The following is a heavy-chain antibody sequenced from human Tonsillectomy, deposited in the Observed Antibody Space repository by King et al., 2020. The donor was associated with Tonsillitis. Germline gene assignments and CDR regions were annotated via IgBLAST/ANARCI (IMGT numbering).Heavy chain of an antibody. V-gene: IGHV1-18*01. CDR3: ARDVTRFGELSRNAFDI. D-gene: IGHD3-10*01. CDR2: ISTFSGNT. CDR1: GYTFTKYG. J-gene: IGHJ3*02. Sequence: QLVQSGAEVRKPGASVKVSCKASGYTFTKYGFNWVRQAPGQGLEWMGWISTFSGNTNYAQKLQGRVTMTTDTSTTTVYMELRSLRFDDSAVYYCARDVTRFGELSRNAFDIWGQGTMVTVSS.